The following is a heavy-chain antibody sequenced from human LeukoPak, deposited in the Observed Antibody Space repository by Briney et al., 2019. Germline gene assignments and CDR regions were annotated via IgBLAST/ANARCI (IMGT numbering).Heavy chain of an antibody. Sequence: GGSLRLSCAASGFTFSSYGMHWVRQAPGKGLEWVAVISYDGSNKYYADSVKGRFTISRDNSKNTLYLQMNSLRAEDTAVYYCASRGYSYGLRYFDYWGQGTLVTVSS. D-gene: IGHD5-18*01. CDR1: GFTFSSYG. CDR2: ISYDGSNK. CDR3: ASRGYSYGLRYFDY. J-gene: IGHJ4*02. V-gene: IGHV3-30*03.